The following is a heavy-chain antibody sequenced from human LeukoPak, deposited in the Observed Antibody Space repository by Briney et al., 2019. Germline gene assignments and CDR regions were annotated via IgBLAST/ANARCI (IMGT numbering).Heavy chain of an antibody. CDR3: AKDWGLVGATAGPEY. CDR2: IAYDGSAK. V-gene: IGHV3-30*18. CDR1: GFTFSSFD. J-gene: IGHJ4*02. Sequence: PGGSLRLSCAASGFTFSSFDMHWVRQAPGKGLEWVTVIAYDGSAKYYADSVMGRFTISRDNSKNTLYLQMNSLRAEDTAVYYCAKDWGLVGATAGPEYWGQGTLVTVSS. D-gene: IGHD1-26*01.